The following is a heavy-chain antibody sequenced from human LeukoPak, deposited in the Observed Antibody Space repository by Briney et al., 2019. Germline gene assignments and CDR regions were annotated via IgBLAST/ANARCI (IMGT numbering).Heavy chain of an antibody. Sequence: GGSLRLSCAASAFTFSRYGMHWVRQAPGKGLEWVAFIRYDGSNKYYADSVKGRFTISRDNSKNTLYLQMNSLRPEDTAVYYCAKDGLGRDGCKLRDFYYYYYMDVWGMGTTVTVSS. CDR3: AKDGLGRDGCKLRDFYYYYYMDV. CDR1: AFTFSRYG. D-gene: IGHD5-24*01. CDR2: IRYDGSNK. V-gene: IGHV3-30*02. J-gene: IGHJ6*03.